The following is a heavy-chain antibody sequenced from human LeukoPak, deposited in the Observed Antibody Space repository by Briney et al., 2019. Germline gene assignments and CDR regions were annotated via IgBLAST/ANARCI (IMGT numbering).Heavy chain of an antibody. V-gene: IGHV3-23*05. CDR3: AKGSAKWELYDY. CDR1: GFTFSNYA. CDR2: IDGSSSYT. J-gene: IGHJ4*02. Sequence: GGSLRLSCAASGFTFSNYAMSWVRQAPGKGLEWVSAIDGSSSYTFYTDSVKGRFTISRDNSKNTLYLQTNSLRAEDTAVYYCAKGSAKWELYDYWGQGTLVTVSS. D-gene: IGHD1-26*01.